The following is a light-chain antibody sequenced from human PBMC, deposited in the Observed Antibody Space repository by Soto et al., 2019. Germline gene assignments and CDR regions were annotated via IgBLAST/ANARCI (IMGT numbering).Light chain of an antibody. CDR1: QSVSSSY. J-gene: IGKJ1*01. Sequence: EIVLTQSPGTLSLSPGERATLSCRASQSVSSSYLAWYQQKPGQAPRLLIYGASSRATGIPDRFSGSGSGTDFNLTISRLEPEDFAVYYCQPYGSSTWTFGQGTKVEIK. CDR2: GAS. V-gene: IGKV3-20*01. CDR3: QPYGSSTWT.